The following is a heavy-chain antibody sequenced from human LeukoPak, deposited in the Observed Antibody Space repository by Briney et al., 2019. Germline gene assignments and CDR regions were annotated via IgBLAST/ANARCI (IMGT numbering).Heavy chain of an antibody. V-gene: IGHV1-8*01. CDR3: ARVGLTSSGWYGDRFDP. CDR2: MNPNSGNT. Sequence: GASVKLSCKASGYTFTSYGINWLRQAPGQGLEWMGSMNPNSGNTDYAQNFQGRVTITRNTSKNTAYMELSSLRSEDTAVYYCARVGLTSSGWYGDRFDPWGQGTLVTVSS. D-gene: IGHD6-19*01. CDR1: GYTFTSYG. J-gene: IGHJ5*02.